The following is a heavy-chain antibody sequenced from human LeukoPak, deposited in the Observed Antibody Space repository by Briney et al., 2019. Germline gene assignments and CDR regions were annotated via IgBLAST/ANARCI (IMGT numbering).Heavy chain of an antibody. V-gene: IGHV6-1*01. Sequence: SQALSLTCAISGDSVSSKSAAWNGIRQSPSRGLEWLGRTYYRSKWYNDYAVSVKSRITINPDTSKNQFSLQLNSVTPEDTAVYYCAREKVAAAGMDYWGQGTLVTVSS. D-gene: IGHD6-13*01. CDR2: TYYRSKWYN. CDR3: AREKVAAAGMDY. CDR1: GDSVSSKSAA. J-gene: IGHJ4*02.